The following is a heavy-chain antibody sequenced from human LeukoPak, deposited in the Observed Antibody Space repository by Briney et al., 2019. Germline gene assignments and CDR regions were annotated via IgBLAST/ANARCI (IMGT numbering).Heavy chain of an antibody. J-gene: IGHJ5*02. Sequence: SETLSLTCTVSGGSISSYYWSWIRQPPGKGLEWIGYIYYSGSTNYNPSLKSRVTISVDTSKNQFSLKLSSVTAADTAVYYCARFPLNYYDSSGYPPRAHWFDPWGQGTLVTVSS. D-gene: IGHD3-22*01. V-gene: IGHV4-59*08. CDR3: ARFPLNYYDSSGYPPRAHWFDP. CDR2: IYYSGST. CDR1: GGSISSYY.